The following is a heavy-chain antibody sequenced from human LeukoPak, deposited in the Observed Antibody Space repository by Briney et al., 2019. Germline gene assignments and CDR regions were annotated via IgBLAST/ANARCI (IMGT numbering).Heavy chain of an antibody. V-gene: IGHV3-21*01. CDR1: GFTFSSYS. J-gene: IGHJ4*02. CDR2: ISSSSYI. Sequence: PGGSLRLSCAASGFTFSSYSMNWVRQAPGKGLEWVSSISSSSYIYYADSVKGRFTISRDNAKNSLYLQMNSLRAEDTAVYYCAREPTHCSGGSCYGGLYYLDYWGQGTLVTVSS. CDR3: AREPTHCSGGSCYGGLYYLDY. D-gene: IGHD2-15*01.